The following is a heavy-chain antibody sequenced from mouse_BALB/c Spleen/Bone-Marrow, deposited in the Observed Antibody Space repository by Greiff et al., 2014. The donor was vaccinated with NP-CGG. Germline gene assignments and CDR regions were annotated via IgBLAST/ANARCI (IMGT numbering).Heavy chain of an antibody. CDR1: GYSITSGYS. D-gene: IGHD1-1*01. Sequence: VQLQQSGPDLVKPSQSLSLTCTVTGYSITSGYSWPWIRQFPGNKLEWMGYIHYSGSTNYNPSLKSRISITRDTSKNQFFLQLNSVTTEDTATYYCARGGYYGSSYFDYWGQGTTLTVSS. J-gene: IGHJ2*01. CDR2: IHYSGST. V-gene: IGHV3-1*02. CDR3: ARGGYYGSSYFDY.